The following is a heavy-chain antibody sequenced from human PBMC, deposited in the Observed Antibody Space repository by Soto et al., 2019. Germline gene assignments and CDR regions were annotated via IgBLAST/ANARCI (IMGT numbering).Heavy chain of an antibody. CDR1: CYTFTGYF. CDR3: ARERGSGPHFDQ. D-gene: IGHD3-10*01. J-gene: IGHJ4*02. V-gene: IGHV1-2*02. CDR2: INPNSGDT. Sequence: ASVKVSCKSSCYTFTGYFIYWVRLAPGQGPEWMGWINPNSGDTNYAQKFPGRVTMTRDTSITTAYMELSTLRYDDTAVYYCARERGSGPHFDQWGQGTLVTVSS.